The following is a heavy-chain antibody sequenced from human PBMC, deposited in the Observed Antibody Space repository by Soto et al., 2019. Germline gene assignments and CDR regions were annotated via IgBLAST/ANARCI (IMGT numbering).Heavy chain of an antibody. D-gene: IGHD2-21*01. V-gene: IGHV1-46*01. CDR2: INPNGGNT. CDR3: ARSLLQGDF. CDR1: GYTFIHYY. J-gene: IGHJ4*02. Sequence: QVQLVQSGAEVKKPGASVKISCKASGYTFIHYYIHWVRQAPGQGLEWMAIINPNGGNTNYAQKFQGRVTVTMDTSTTTVSMELNSLESDDTAVYFCARSLLQGDFWGQGTLVTVSS.